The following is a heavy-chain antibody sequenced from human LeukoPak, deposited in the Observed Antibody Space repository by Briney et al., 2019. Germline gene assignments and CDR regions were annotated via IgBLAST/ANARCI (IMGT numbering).Heavy chain of an antibody. CDR1: GGSISPYY. CDR2: ISYSGST. V-gene: IGHV4-59*01. J-gene: IGHJ6*02. CDR3: ARDAKGVYYYYGMDV. Sequence: SETLSLTCTVSGGSISPYYWSWIRQSPGRGLEWIAYISYSGSTSYNPSLKSRVTISVDTSKNQFSLKLSSVTAADTAVYYCARDAKGVYYYYGMDVWGQGTTVTVSS.